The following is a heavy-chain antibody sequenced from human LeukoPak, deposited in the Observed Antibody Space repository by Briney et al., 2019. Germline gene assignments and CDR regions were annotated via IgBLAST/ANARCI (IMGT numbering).Heavy chain of an antibody. D-gene: IGHD1-26*01. CDR1: GGSISSSSYY. CDR2: IYYSGST. J-gene: IGHJ4*02. Sequence: SETLSLTCTVSGGSISSSSYYWGWIRQPPGKGLEWIGSIYYSGSTYYNPSHKSRVTISVDTSKNQFPLKLSSVTAADTAVYYCARQRALVGAMPIGYWGQGTLVTVSS. V-gene: IGHV4-39*01. CDR3: ARQRALVGAMPIGY.